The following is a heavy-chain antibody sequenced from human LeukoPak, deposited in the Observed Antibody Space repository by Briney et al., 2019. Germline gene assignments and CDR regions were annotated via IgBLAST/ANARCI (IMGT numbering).Heavy chain of an antibody. CDR1: GFTFSSYA. CDR2: ISGSGGST. CDR3: ASSAQSDYYDSPRAFHI. D-gene: IGHD3-22*01. V-gene: IGHV3-23*01. J-gene: IGHJ3*02. Sequence: GGSLRLSCAASGFTFSSYAMSWVRQAPGKGLEWVSVISGSGGSTHHADSVKGRFSISRDNSKNSLYLQMNSLRGDDTAVYYCASSAQSDYYDSPRAFHIWGQGTLVTISS.